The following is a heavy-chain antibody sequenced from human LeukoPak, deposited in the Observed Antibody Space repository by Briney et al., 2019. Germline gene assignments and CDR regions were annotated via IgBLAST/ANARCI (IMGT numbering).Heavy chain of an antibody. Sequence: SETLSLTCAVSGGSISSGGYSWSWIRQPPGKGLEWIGYIYHSGSTYYKPSLKSRVTISVDRSKNQFSLKLSSVTAADTAVYYCARAGMLYTDYYYGMDVWGQGTTVTVSS. J-gene: IGHJ6*02. V-gene: IGHV4-30-2*01. CDR3: ARAGMLYTDYYYGMDV. D-gene: IGHD2-8*01. CDR1: GGSISSGGYS. CDR2: IYHSGST.